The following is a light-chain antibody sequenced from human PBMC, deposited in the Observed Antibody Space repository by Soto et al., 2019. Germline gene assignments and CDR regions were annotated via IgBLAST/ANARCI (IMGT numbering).Light chain of an antibody. J-gene: IGLJ1*01. V-gene: IGLV2-14*01. CDR2: DVS. CDR1: SSDVGAYNY. Sequence: QSALTQPASVSGSPGQSITISCTGTSSDVGAYNYDSWYQQYPGEAPKVIIYDVSHRPAGVSHCFSGSKSGNTASLTISGLPNQDEADYYCSSYTSATTYVFGTGTKLTVL. CDR3: SSYTSATTYV.